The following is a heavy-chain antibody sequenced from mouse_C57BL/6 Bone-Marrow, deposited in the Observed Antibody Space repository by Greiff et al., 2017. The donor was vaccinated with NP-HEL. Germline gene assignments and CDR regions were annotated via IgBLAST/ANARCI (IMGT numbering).Heavy chain of an antibody. CDR1: GFTFSNYW. J-gene: IGHJ1*03. CDR3: TGYGWYFDV. D-gene: IGHD2-10*02. CDR2: IRLKSDNYAT. Sequence: EVKLMESGGGLVQPGGSMKLSCAASGFTFSNYWMNWVRQSPEKGLEWVAQIRLKSDNYATHYAESVKGRFTISRDDPKSSVYLQMNNLSAEDNGIYYCTGYGWYFDVWGTGTTVTVSS. V-gene: IGHV6-3*01.